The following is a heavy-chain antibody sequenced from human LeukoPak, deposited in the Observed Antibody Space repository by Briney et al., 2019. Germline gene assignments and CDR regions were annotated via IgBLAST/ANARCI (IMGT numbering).Heavy chain of an antibody. CDR3: ARPGCSSTSCHSNWFDP. Sequence: ASVKVSCKASGYTFTSYGISWVRQAPGQGLEWMGWISAYNGNTNYAQKLQGRVTMTTDTSTSTAYTELRSLRSDDTAVYYCARPGCSSTSCHSNWFDPWGQGTLVTVSS. CDR1: GYTFTSYG. V-gene: IGHV1-18*01. D-gene: IGHD2-2*01. CDR2: ISAYNGNT. J-gene: IGHJ5*02.